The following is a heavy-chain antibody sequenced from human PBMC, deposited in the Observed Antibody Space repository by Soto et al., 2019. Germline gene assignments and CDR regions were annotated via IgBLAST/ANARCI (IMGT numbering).Heavy chain of an antibody. J-gene: IGHJ4*02. D-gene: IGHD2-2*01. CDR3: ARGFPYCPSGTCYPIVDY. Sequence: SETLSLTCTVSGGSISSYFCGWIRQPPGKGLEWIGYIFDSGSSNYHPSLQSRVTISVDTSRNQFSLQLTSVTAADTAVYYCARGFPYCPSGTCYPIVDYWGQGTLVTVSS. CDR2: IFDSGSS. V-gene: IGHV4-59*01. CDR1: GGSISSYF.